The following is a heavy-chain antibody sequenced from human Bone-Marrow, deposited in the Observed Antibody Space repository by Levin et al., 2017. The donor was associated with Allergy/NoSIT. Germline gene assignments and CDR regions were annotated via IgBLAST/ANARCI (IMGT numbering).Heavy chain of an antibody. CDR3: AREVCYDILTGYYRGYFDY. J-gene: IGHJ4*02. D-gene: IGHD3-9*01. V-gene: IGHV3-30-3*01. Sequence: GGSLRLSCAASGFTFSSYAMHWVRQAPGKGLEWVAVISYDGSNKYYADSVKGRFTISRDNSKNTLYLQMNSLRAEDTAVYYCAREVCYDILTGYYRGYFDYWGQGTLVTVSS. CDR1: GFTFSSYA. CDR2: ISYDGSNK.